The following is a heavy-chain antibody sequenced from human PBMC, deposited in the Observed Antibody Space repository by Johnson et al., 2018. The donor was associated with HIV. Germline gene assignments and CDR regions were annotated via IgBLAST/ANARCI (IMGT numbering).Heavy chain of an antibody. Sequence: VQLVESGGGLVQPGGSLRLSCAASGFTFSSYWMSWVRQAPGEGLEWVANIKQDGSEKYYVDSVKGRFTISRDNAKNSLYLQMNSLRAEDTAVYYCASVGSSGFFSAFDIWGQGTVVTVSS. CDR2: IKQDGSEK. CDR1: GFTFSSYW. D-gene: IGHD6-19*01. V-gene: IGHV3-7*01. CDR3: ASVGSSGFFSAFDI. J-gene: IGHJ3*02.